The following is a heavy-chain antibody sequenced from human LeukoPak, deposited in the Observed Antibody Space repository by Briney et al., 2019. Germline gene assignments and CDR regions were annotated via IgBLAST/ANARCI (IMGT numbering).Heavy chain of an antibody. CDR2: IYHSGIT. V-gene: IGHV4-39*01. Sequence: SETLSLTCTVSGGSISSSSYYWGWIRQPPGKGLEWIGSIYHSGITYYNPSLKSRVTISVHTSKNQFSLKLSSVTAADTAVYYCARLNWYGSGTTIPFFDYWGQGTLVAVSS. CDR1: GGSISSSSYY. J-gene: IGHJ4*02. D-gene: IGHD3-10*01. CDR3: ARLNWYGSGTTIPFFDY.